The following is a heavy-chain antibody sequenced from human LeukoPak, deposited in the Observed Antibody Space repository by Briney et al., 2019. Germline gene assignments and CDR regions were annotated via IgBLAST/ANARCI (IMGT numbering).Heavy chain of an antibody. J-gene: IGHJ5*02. CDR1: GYTFTSYY. V-gene: IGHV1-46*01. CDR3: ARDCSSTSCYSDWFDP. CDR2: INPSGGST. D-gene: IGHD2-2*01. Sequence: ASVKVSCKASGYTFTSYYMHWVRQAPGQGLEWMGIINPSGGSTSYAQKFQGRVTMTRDTSTSTVYMELSSLRSEDTAVYYCARDCSSTSCYSDWFDPWGQGTLVTVSS.